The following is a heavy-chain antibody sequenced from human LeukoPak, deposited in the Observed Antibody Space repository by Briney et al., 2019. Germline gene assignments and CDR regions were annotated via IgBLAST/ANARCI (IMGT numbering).Heavy chain of an antibody. CDR1: GGSISSYY. CDR3: AGENSGSYSEFDY. D-gene: IGHD1-26*01. CDR2: IYPSGST. J-gene: IGHJ4*02. Sequence: SETLSLTCTVSGGSISSYYWTWIRQPAGKGLEWIGRIYPSGSTNYNPSLKSRVTMSVDTSKNQFSLKLSSVTAADTAVYYCAGENSGSYSEFDYWGQGTLVTVSS. V-gene: IGHV4-4*07.